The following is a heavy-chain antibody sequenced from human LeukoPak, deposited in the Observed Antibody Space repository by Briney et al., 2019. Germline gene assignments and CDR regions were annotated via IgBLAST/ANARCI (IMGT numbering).Heavy chain of an antibody. Sequence: PGGSLRLSCAASGFTVSSNYMSWVRQAPGKGLEWVSVIYSGGSTHYADSVKGRFTISRDNSKNTLYLQMNSLRAEDTAVYYCAREARYSGYDFGDYWGQGTLVTVSS. V-gene: IGHV3-53*01. CDR2: IYSGGST. CDR3: AREARYSGYDFGDY. J-gene: IGHJ4*02. D-gene: IGHD5-12*01. CDR1: GFTVSSNY.